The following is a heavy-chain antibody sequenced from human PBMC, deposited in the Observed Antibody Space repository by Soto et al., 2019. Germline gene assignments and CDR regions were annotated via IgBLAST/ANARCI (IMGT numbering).Heavy chain of an antibody. CDR1: GYTFTSYA. CDR2: INAGNGNT. V-gene: IGHV1-3*01. D-gene: IGHD3-16*01. CDR3: ARGYGGPIGWFDP. Sequence: QVQLVQSGAEVKKPAASVKVSCKASGYTFTSYAMHWVRQAPGQRLEWMGWINAGNGNTKYSQKFQGRVTITRDTSASTAYMELSSLRSEDTAVYYCARGYGGPIGWFDPWGQGTLVTVSS. J-gene: IGHJ5*02.